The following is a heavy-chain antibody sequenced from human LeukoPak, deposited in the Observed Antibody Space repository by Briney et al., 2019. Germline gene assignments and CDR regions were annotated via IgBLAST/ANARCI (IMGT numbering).Heavy chain of an antibody. Sequence: GGSLRLSCAASGFTFSDYYMSWIRQAPGKGLEWVSYISSSGSTIYYADSVKGRFTISRDNAKNSLYLQMNSLRAEDTALYYCAKGNYYDSSGYSGKFDPWGQGTLVTVSS. CDR1: GFTFSDYY. D-gene: IGHD3-22*01. CDR3: AKGNYYDSSGYSGKFDP. J-gene: IGHJ5*02. V-gene: IGHV3-11*01. CDR2: ISSSGSTI.